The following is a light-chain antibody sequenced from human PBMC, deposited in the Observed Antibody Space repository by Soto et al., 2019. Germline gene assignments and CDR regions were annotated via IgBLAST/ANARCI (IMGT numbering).Light chain of an antibody. CDR1: SSDVGGYNY. CDR2: DVS. V-gene: IGLV2-14*01. Sequence: QSALTQPASVSGSPGQSITISCTGTSSDVGGYNYVSWYQQHPGKAPKLMIYDVSNRPLGVSNRFSGSKSGNTASLTISGLQAEDEADYYCSSHTSSSTPVVFGGGTKLTVL. J-gene: IGLJ2*01. CDR3: SSHTSSSTPVV.